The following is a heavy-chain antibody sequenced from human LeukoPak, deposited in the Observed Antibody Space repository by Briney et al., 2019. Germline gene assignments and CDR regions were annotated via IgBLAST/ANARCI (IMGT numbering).Heavy chain of an antibody. CDR3: ARGPWGYYYDSSGYYDY. Sequence: ASVKVSCKASGYTFTSYDINWVRQATGQGLEWMGWMNPNSGNTGYPQKFQGRVTMTRNTSISPAYMELSSLRSEDTAVCYCARGPWGYYYDSSGYYDYWGQGTLVTASS. CDR2: MNPNSGNT. J-gene: IGHJ4*02. V-gene: IGHV1-8*01. CDR1: GYTFTSYD. D-gene: IGHD3-22*01.